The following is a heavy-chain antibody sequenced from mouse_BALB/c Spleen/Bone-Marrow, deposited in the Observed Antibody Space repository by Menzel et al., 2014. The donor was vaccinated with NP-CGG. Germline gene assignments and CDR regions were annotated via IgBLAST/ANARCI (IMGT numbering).Heavy chain of an antibody. CDR2: IWAGGST. CDR3: ARPYYGLYAMDY. J-gene: IGHJ4*01. V-gene: IGHV2-9*02. D-gene: IGHD1-2*01. CDR1: GFSLTNYG. Sequence: VKLMESGPGLVAPSQSLSITCTVSGFSLTNYGVHWVRQPPGKGLEWLGVIWAGGSTNYNSALMSRLSISKDNSKSQVFLKMNSLQTDGTAMYYCARPYYGLYAMDYWGQGTSVTVSS.